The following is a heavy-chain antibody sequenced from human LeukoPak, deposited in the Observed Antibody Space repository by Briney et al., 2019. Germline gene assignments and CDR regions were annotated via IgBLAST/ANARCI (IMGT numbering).Heavy chain of an antibody. CDR3: AKAPLMGNYYGTVGGY. V-gene: IGHV3-30*18. J-gene: IGHJ4*02. CDR2: MSFDGSNK. CDR1: GFTFSSYG. Sequence: GGSLRLSCAASGFTFSSYGMHWVRQAPGKGLEWVAVMSFDGSNKYYADCVKGRFTISRDNSKNTLYLQMNSLRPDDTAVYYFAKAPLMGNYYGTVGGYWGQGTLVTVSS. D-gene: IGHD1-26*01.